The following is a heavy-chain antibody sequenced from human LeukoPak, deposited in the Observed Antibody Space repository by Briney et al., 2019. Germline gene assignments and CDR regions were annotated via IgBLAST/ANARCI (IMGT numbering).Heavy chain of an antibody. Sequence: GRSLRLSCAASGFTFSSYGMHWVRQAPGKGLEGGAVIWYDGSNKYYADSVKGRFTISRDNSKNTLYLQMNSLRAEDTAVYYCAKEALIVDINYYFDYWGQGTLVTVSS. V-gene: IGHV3-33*06. J-gene: IGHJ4*02. CDR2: IWYDGSNK. D-gene: IGHD3-22*01. CDR1: GFTFSSYG. CDR3: AKEALIVDINYYFDY.